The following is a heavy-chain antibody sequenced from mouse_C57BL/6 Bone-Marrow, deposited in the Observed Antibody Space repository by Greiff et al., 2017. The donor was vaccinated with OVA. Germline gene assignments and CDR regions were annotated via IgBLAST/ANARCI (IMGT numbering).Heavy chain of an antibody. V-gene: IGHV14-4*01. CDR3: TSLCLRRVGY. D-gene: IGHD2-12*01. CDR1: GFNITDDY. Sequence: EVMLVESGAELVRPGASVKLSCKASGFNITDDYMHWVKQRPEQGLEWIGWIDPENGGTEYDAKFQGKATMTSDTSSNTAYMQLSSLTSEDTAVDYCTSLCLRRVGYWGQGPTLTVSS. CDR2: IDPENGGT. J-gene: IGHJ2*01.